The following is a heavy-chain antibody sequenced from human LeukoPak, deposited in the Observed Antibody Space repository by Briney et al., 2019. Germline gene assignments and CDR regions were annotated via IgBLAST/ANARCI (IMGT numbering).Heavy chain of an antibody. J-gene: IGHJ5*02. D-gene: IGHD2-2*02. Sequence: PGGSLRLSCAASGFTFSSFAMTWVRQAPGKGLEWVSGISGSGDTTYYADSVKGRFTISRDNSKNTLYLQLNSLRVEDTAVYYCAKGRCSASCYTTDPWGQGTLVTVSS. V-gene: IGHV3-23*01. CDR3: AKGRCSASCYTTDP. CDR1: GFTFSSFA. CDR2: ISGSGDTT.